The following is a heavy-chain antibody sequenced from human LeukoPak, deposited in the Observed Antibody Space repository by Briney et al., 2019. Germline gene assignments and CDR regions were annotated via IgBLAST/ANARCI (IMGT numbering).Heavy chain of an antibody. CDR1: GFIVSSSY. Sequence: GGSLRLSCAGSGFIVSSSYTSWVRQAPGKGLEWVSAIYSSGSTDYADSVRGRFTIARDTSKNMAYLQMNSLTAEDTAIYYCARRTGAAPGEFFLHWGQGTLVTVSS. V-gene: IGHV3-53*01. D-gene: IGHD2-15*01. CDR2: IYSSGST. J-gene: IGHJ1*01. CDR3: ARRTGAAPGEFFLH.